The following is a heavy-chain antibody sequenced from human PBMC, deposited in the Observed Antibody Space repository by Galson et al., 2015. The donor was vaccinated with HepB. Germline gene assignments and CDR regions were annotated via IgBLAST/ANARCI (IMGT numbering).Heavy chain of an antibody. CDR1: GASTSSNTYY. Sequence: SETLSLTCAVSGASTSSNTYYWSWTRQPPGRGLEWIGSIYYTGTTYYNPSLKSRVTISLDTSKNHFSLKLRSVTAADTAVYYCARHVGESGSYGMDVWGRGTTVTVSS. CDR3: ARHVGESGSYGMDV. V-gene: IGHV4-39*01. CDR2: IYYTGTT. D-gene: IGHD2-15*01. J-gene: IGHJ6*02.